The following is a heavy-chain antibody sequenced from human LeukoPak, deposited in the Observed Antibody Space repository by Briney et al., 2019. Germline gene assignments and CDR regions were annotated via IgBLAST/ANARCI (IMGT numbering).Heavy chain of an antibody. CDR2: INPNSGAS. CDR3: AREAFTTVTTATDAFDF. D-gene: IGHD4-17*01. CDR1: GYTFTDYY. Sequence: ASVKVSCKASGYTFTDYYIHWVRQAPGQGLEWMGWINPNSGASNYAQKFQGRVTMTRDTSISTAYMELSSLRSDDTAVHYCAREAFTTVTTATDAFDFWGQGTMVTVSS. J-gene: IGHJ3*01. V-gene: IGHV1-2*02.